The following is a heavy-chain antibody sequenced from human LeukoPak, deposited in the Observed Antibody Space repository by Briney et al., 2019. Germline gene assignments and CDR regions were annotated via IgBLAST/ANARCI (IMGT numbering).Heavy chain of an antibody. D-gene: IGHD2-8*01. CDR2: IKQDGSVK. CDR3: ARDTNGWNDY. V-gene: IGHV3-7*01. Sequence: GGSLRLSCAASGFTFSSYWMTWVRQAPGKGLEWVANIKQDGSVKQYVGSVKGRFTISRDNAKNSLYLQMNRLRAEDTAVYYCARDTNGWNDYWGQGTLVTVSS. CDR1: GFTFSSYW. J-gene: IGHJ4*02.